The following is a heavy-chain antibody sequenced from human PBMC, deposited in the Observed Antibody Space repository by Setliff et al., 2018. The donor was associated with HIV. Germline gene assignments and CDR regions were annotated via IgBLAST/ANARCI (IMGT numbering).Heavy chain of an antibody. CDR1: GYTSTSFS. CDR3: ARVGSYWSTFDY. Sequence: WASVKVSCKASGYTSTSFSLHWVRQAPGQGLEWMGIINPSGDVIRYAQKFQGRVTMTRDTSTSTVYMDLSSLRSEDTAVYYCARVGSYWSTFDYWGQGALVTVSS. V-gene: IGHV1-46*01. CDR2: INPSGDVI. D-gene: IGHD1-26*01. J-gene: IGHJ4*02.